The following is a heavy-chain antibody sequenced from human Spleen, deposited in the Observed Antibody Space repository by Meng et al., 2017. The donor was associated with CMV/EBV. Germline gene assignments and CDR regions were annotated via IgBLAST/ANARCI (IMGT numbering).Heavy chain of an antibody. D-gene: IGHD6-6*01. CDR3: ARDERELPYEYSILMDV. V-gene: IGHV1-69*10. Sequence: SVKVSCKASGGTFSSYAISWVRQAPGQGLEWMGGIIPILGIANYAQKFQGRVTITADKSTSTAYMELSSLRSDDTAVYYCARDERELPYEYSILMDVWGQGTTVTVSS. CDR2: IIPILGIA. CDR1: GGTFSSYA. J-gene: IGHJ6*02.